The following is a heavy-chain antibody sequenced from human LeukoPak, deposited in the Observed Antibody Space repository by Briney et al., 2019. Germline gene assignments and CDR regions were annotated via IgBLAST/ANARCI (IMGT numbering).Heavy chain of an antibody. CDR2: INHSRRT. CDR1: GGPFSGYY. CDR3: ARGRASYDFCSGYLFDY. D-gene: IGHD3-3*01. V-gene: IGHV4-34*01. J-gene: IGHJ4*02. Sequence: SETLSLTCAVYGGPFSGYYWSWIRQSPGKGLEWIGEINHSRRTNYNPSLKSRVTISVDTSKNQFSLKLSSVTAADTAVYYCARGRASYDFCSGYLFDYWGQGTLVTVSS.